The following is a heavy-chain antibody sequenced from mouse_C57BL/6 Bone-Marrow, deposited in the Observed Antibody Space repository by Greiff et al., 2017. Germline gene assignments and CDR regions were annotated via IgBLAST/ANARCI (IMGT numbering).Heavy chain of an antibody. CDR1: GFSLTSYG. D-gene: IGHD2-4*01. CDR3: AILYDYPYAMDY. V-gene: IGHV2-5*01. CDR2: IWRGGST. Sequence: QVQLKESGPGLVQPSQSLSITCTVSGFSLTSYGVHWVRQSPGKGLEWLGVIWRGGSTDYNAAFMSRLSITKDNSKGQVFFKMHSLQAYDTARYSCAILYDYPYAMDYWGQGTSVTVSS. J-gene: IGHJ4*01.